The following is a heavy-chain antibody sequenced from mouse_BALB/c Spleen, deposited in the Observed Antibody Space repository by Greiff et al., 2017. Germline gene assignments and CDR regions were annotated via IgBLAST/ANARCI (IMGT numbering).Heavy chain of an antibody. CDR1: GYTFTSYW. CDR2: INPSNGRT. J-gene: IGHJ2*01. V-gene: IGHV1S81*02. CDR3: ARGGYGNYHY. Sequence: QVQLQQPGAELVKPGASVKLSCKASGYTFTSYWMHWVKQRPGQGLEWIGEINPSNGRTNYNEKFKSKATLTVDKSSSTAYMQLSSLTSEDSAVYYCARGGYGNYHYWGQGTTLTVSS. D-gene: IGHD2-1*01.